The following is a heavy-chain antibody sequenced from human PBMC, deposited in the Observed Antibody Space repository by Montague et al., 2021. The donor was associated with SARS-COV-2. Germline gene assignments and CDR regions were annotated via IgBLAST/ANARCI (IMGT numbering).Heavy chain of an antibody. CDR1: GFTFSSYG. CDR3: ARERSDYGWSHDSFDI. Sequence: SLRLSCAASGFTFSSYGMHWVRQAPGKGLEWVAVIWFDGSNRYYADSVKGRFTISRDNSKNTLYLQMNSLRTEDTAVYYCARERSDYGWSHDSFDIWGQGTLVTVSS. J-gene: IGHJ3*02. CDR2: IWFDGSNR. V-gene: IGHV3-33*01. D-gene: IGHD4/OR15-4a*01.